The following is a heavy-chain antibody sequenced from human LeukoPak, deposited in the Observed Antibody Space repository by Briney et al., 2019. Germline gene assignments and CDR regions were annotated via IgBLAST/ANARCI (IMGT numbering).Heavy chain of an antibody. V-gene: IGHV3-21*01. CDR1: GFTFATYT. CDR3: ARVGKNDYGDYFYFDY. D-gene: IGHD4-17*01. Sequence: GGSLRLSCAASGFTFATYTMDWVRQAPGKGLEWVSSISGSSTYIYSADSVRGRFTISRDNAKNSLYLQMNSLRAEDTAVYFWARVGKNDYGDYFYFDYWGQGTLVTVSS. CDR2: ISGSSTYI. J-gene: IGHJ4*02.